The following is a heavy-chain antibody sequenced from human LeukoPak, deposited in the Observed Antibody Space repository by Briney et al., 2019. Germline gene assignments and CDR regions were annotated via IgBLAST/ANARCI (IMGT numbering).Heavy chain of an antibody. J-gene: IGHJ4*02. V-gene: IGHV4-39*01. Sequence: NSSETLSLTCTVSGASVSSASYWSWIRQPPGKGLEWIGSIYYSGSTYYNPSLKSRVTISVDTSKNQFSLKLNSVTATDTAVYYCARHYGPWGQGTLVTVSS. D-gene: IGHD3-10*01. CDR2: IYYSGST. CDR3: ARHYGP. CDR1: GASVSSASY.